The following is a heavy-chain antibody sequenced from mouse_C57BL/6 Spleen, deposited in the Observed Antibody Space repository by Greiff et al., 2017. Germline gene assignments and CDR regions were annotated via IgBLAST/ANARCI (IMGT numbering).Heavy chain of an antibody. CDR1: GFTFSDYY. D-gene: IGHD2-13*01. Sequence: EVQLVESEGGLVQPGSSMKLSCTASGFTFSDYYMAWVRQVPEKGLEWVANINYDGSSTYYLDSLKSRFIISRDNAKNILYLQMSSLKSEDTATYYCARGGDYASFFDYWGQGTTLTVSS. V-gene: IGHV5-16*01. CDR3: ARGGDYASFFDY. J-gene: IGHJ2*01. CDR2: INYDGSST.